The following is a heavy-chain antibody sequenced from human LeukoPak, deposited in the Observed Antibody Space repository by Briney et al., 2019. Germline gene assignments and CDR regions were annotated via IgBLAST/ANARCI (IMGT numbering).Heavy chain of an antibody. V-gene: IGHV3-30*02. CDR3: AKGPKYQQQLVPYGY. D-gene: IGHD6-13*01. CDR1: GFTFSSYG. Sequence: GGSLRLSCAASGFTFSSYGMHWVRQAPGKGLEWVAFIRYDGSNKYYADSVKGRFTISRDNSKNTLYLQMNSLRAEDTAVYYCAKGPKYQQQLVPYGYWGQGTLVTVSS. J-gene: IGHJ4*02. CDR2: IRYDGSNK.